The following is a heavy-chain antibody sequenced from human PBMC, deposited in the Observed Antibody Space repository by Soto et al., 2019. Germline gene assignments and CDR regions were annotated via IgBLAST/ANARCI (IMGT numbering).Heavy chain of an antibody. V-gene: IGHV3-48*02. J-gene: IGHJ6*02. D-gene: IGHD1-26*01. Sequence: PGGSLRLSCAASGFTFSSYSMNWVRQAPGKGLEWVSYISSSSSTIYYADSVKGRFTISRDNAKNSLYLQMNSLRDEDTAVYYCASPGIVGATGYYYYGMDVWGQGTTVTVSS. CDR3: ASPGIVGATGYYYYGMDV. CDR1: GFTFSSYS. CDR2: ISSSSSTI.